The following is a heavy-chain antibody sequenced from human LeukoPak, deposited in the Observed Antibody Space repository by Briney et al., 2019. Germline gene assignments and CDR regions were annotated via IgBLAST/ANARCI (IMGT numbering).Heavy chain of an antibody. V-gene: IGHV1-69*04. D-gene: IGHD6-6*01. CDR1: GGTFSSYA. J-gene: IGHJ6*02. Sequence: PVKVSCKASGGTFSSYAISWVRQAPGQGLEWMGRIIPIFGIANYAQKFQGRVTITADKSTSTAYMELSSLRSEDTAVYYCARDSSSIAARPDYYYYGMDVWGQGTTVTVSS. CDR2: IIPIFGIA. CDR3: ARDSSSIAARPDYYYYGMDV.